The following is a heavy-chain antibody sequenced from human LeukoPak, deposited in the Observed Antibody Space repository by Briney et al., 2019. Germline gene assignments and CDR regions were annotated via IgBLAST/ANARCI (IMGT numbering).Heavy chain of an antibody. CDR1: GFTFSSYS. CDR3: ARTMIRGISPFDF. V-gene: IGHV3-21*01. CDR2: ISSSSSYI. J-gene: IGHJ4*02. Sequence: GGSLRLSCAASGFTFSSYSMNWVRQAPGKGLEWVSSISSSSSYIYYADSVKGRFTISRDNAENSLYLQMNSLRAEDTAVYYCARTMIRGISPFDFWGQGTLVTVSS. D-gene: IGHD3-10*01.